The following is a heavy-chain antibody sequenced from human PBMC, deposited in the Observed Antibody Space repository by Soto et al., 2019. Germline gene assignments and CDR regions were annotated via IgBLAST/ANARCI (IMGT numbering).Heavy chain of an antibody. CDR3: ARVTMVREEIISDWFDP. V-gene: IGHV1-69*02. CDR1: GGTFSNFI. CDR2: IFPMLGLS. D-gene: IGHD3-10*01. J-gene: IGHJ5*02. Sequence: ASVKVSCKASGGTFSNFIITWVRQAPGQGLEWIGRIFPMLGLSKFAQKFQGRVTMTADESSTTAFMELSSLIFEDTAMYYCARVTMVREEIISDWFDPWGQGTLVTVSS.